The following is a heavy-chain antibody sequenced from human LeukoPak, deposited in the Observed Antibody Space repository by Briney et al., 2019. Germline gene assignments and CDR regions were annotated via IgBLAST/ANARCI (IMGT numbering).Heavy chain of an antibody. CDR1: GFTFSSYE. CDR2: ISSSGSTI. CDR3: ARDPYYGDYVV. V-gene: IGHV3-48*03. J-gene: IGHJ4*02. Sequence: GGSLRLSCAASGFTFSSYEMNWVRQAPGKGLEWVSYISSSGSTIYYADSVKGRFTISRDHAKNSLYLQMNSLRAEDTAVYYCARDPYYGDYVVWGQGTLVTVSS. D-gene: IGHD4-17*01.